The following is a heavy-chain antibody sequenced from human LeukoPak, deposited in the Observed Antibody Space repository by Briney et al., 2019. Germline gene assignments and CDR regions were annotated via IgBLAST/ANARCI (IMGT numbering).Heavy chain of an antibody. J-gene: IGHJ4*02. D-gene: IGHD3-10*01. CDR1: GGSISTYY. CDR2: IYDSGST. Sequence: SETLSLTCSVSGGSISTYYWTWIRHPPGEGLEWIGYIYDSGSTRYNPSLKSRATISVDASKNQFSLKLSSVTAADTAVYYCARTRLGSYYIPFDYWGQGTLVTVSS. V-gene: IGHV4-59*01. CDR3: ARTRLGSYYIPFDY.